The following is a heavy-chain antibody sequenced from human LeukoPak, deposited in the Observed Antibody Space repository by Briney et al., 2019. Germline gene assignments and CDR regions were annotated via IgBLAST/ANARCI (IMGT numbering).Heavy chain of an antibody. CDR2: IYYSGST. V-gene: IGHV4-31*03. Sequence: SETLSLTCTVSGGPISSGGYYWSWIRQHPGKGLEWIGYIYYSGSTYYNPSLKSRVTISVDTSKNQFSLKLSSVTAADTAVYYCARERNDILTGYRWIDPWGQGTLVTVSS. CDR3: ARERNDILTGYRWIDP. CDR1: GGPISSGGYY. J-gene: IGHJ5*02. D-gene: IGHD3-9*01.